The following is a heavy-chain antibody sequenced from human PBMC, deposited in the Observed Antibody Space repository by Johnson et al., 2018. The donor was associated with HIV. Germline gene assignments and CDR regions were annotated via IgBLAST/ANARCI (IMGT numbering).Heavy chain of an antibody. CDR2: ISWNSANI. J-gene: IGHJ3*02. CDR3: AKDLAIYDYVWEGVFDI. D-gene: IGHD3-16*01. V-gene: IGHV3-9*01. CDR1: RFTFDDYA. Sequence: LVESGGGLVQPGGSLRLSCETSRFTFDDYAMHWVRQAPGKGLEWVSGISWNSANIYYADSVKGRFTISRDNARNSLYLQMNSLKVEDTALYYCAKDLAIYDYVWEGVFDIWGQGTMVTVSS.